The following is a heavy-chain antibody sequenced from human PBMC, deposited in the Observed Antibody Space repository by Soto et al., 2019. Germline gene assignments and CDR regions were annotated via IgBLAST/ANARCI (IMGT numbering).Heavy chain of an antibody. D-gene: IGHD1-7*01. CDR3: ARPLIGNTVDL. J-gene: IGHJ3*01. Sequence: QAQLLQSGAEVKKPGASVKVSCKASGYTFINYFIHWVRQAPGQRLEWIGIVDPSRGSADYAQKCQGRFTMTTDVSTRTVFMDLSSLTSEDTAVYYCARPLIGNTVDLWGQGTTVIVSS. CDR2: VDPSRGSA. V-gene: IGHV1-46*01. CDR1: GYTFINYF.